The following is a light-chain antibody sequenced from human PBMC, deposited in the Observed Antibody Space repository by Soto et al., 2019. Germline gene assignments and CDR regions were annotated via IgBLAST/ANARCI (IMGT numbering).Light chain of an antibody. CDR1: SSDVGAHNY. CDR2: EVS. CDR3: SSYTSSSTYV. J-gene: IGLJ1*01. Sequence: QSALTQPASVSGSPGQSITISCTGTSSDVGAHNYVSWYQQHPGKAPKLIIYEVSNRPSGVSNHFSGSKSGNTASLTISGLQAEDEADYYCSSYTSSSTYVFGAGTKVTVL. V-gene: IGLV2-14*01.